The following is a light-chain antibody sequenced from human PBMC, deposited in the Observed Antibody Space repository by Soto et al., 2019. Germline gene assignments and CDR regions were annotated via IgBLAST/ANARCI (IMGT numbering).Light chain of an antibody. V-gene: IGLV1-51*01. Sequence: QSVLTQPPSVSAAPGQKVTISCSGSSSNIGNNSLSWYRQFPGSSPMLVIYDNHKRPSGISARFSASKSDTSATLVITGLRTGDEADYYCGAWDNNLSAGVFGSGTELTVL. CDR3: GAWDNNLSAGV. CDR1: SSNIGNNS. CDR2: DNH. J-gene: IGLJ1*01.